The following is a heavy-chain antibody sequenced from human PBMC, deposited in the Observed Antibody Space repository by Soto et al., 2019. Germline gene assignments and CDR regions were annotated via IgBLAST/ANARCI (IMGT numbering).Heavy chain of an antibody. Sequence: SVKVSCKASGGTFSSYAISWVRQAPGQGLEWMGGIIPIFGTANYAQKFQGRVTITADESTSTAYMGLSSLRSEDTAVYYCARVIDSSGYYSGGVNWFDPWGQGTLVTVSS. CDR3: ARVIDSSGYYSGGVNWFDP. CDR1: GGTFSSYA. V-gene: IGHV1-69*13. CDR2: IIPIFGTA. D-gene: IGHD3-22*01. J-gene: IGHJ5*02.